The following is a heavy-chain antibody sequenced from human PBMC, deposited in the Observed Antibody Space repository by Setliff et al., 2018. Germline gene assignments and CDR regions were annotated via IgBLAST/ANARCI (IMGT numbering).Heavy chain of an antibody. Sequence: PSETLSLTCAVYGGSFSGYYWSWLRQPPGKGLEWIWEINHSGSTNYNPSLKSRVTISVDTSKNQFSLKLSSVTAADTAVYYCARGWGSGWSQEGAFDIWGQGTMVTVSS. CDR2: INHSGST. CDR3: ARGWGSGWSQEGAFDI. J-gene: IGHJ3*02. D-gene: IGHD6-19*01. V-gene: IGHV4-34*01. CDR1: GGSFSGYY.